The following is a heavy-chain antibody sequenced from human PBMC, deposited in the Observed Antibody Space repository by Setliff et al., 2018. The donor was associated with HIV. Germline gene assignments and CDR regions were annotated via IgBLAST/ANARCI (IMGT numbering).Heavy chain of an antibody. Sequence: ASVKVSCKVSGYSLTELSMHWARQAPGKGLEWMGSFDREDDETTYAQNFQGRVTMTEDTSTDTAYMELRSLRSEDTAVYYCATDHSEELVFDCWGQGTLVTVSS. D-gene: IGHD6-13*01. CDR3: ATDHSEELVFDC. CDR2: FDREDDET. J-gene: IGHJ4*02. CDR1: GYSLTELS. V-gene: IGHV1-24*01.